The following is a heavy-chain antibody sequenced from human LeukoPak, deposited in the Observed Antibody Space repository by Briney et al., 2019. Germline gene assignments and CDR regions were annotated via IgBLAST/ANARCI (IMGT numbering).Heavy chain of an antibody. CDR3: ARFGMGGAILDY. Sequence: GGSLRLSCAASGFTVSSSYMSWVRQAPGKGLEWVSVIYSGGSTYYADSVKGRFTISRDNAKNSLYLQMNSLRAEDTAVYYCARFGMGGAILDYWGQGTLVTVSS. CDR1: GFTVSSSY. CDR2: IYSGGST. V-gene: IGHV3-53*01. J-gene: IGHJ4*02. D-gene: IGHD1-26*01.